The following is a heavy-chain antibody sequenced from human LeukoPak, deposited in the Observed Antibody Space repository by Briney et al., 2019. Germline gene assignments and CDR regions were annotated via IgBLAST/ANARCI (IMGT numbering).Heavy chain of an antibody. J-gene: IGHJ6*03. V-gene: IGHV3-23*01. CDR3: AKDLVRGVDYYYYMDV. Sequence: PGGSLRLSCAASGFTFSSYGMSWVRQAPGKGLEWVSAISGSGGSTYYADSVKGRFTISRDNSKNTLYLQMNSLRAEDTAVYYCAKDLVRGVDYYYYMDVWGKGTTVTISS. D-gene: IGHD3-10*01. CDR2: ISGSGGST. CDR1: GFTFSSYG.